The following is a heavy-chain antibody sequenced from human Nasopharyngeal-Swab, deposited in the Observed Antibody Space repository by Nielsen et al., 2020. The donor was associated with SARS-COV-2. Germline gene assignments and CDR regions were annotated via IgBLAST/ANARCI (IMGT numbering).Heavy chain of an antibody. CDR3: AREHYYDSSGYYYYGMDV. CDR2: ISWNSGSI. Sequence: SLKISCAASGFTFDDYAMHWVRQAPGEGLEWVSGISWNSGSIGYADSVKGRFTISRDNAKNSLYLQMNSLRAEDTALYHCAREHYYDSSGYYYYGMDVWGQGTTVTVSS. J-gene: IGHJ6*02. V-gene: IGHV3-9*01. D-gene: IGHD3-22*01. CDR1: GFTFDDYA.